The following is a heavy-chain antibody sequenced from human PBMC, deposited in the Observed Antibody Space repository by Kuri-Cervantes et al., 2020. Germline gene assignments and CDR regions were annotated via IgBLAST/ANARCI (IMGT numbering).Heavy chain of an antibody. CDR3: ARDGRCSGGSCYSP. Sequence: SETLSLTCTVSGGAISSSSYSWGWIRQPPGKGLEWIGQIYYSGTTQYAPSLKSRVTMSVDTSKNQFSLKLSSVTAADTAVYYCARDGRCSGGSCYSPWGQGTLVTVSS. V-gene: IGHV4-39*07. J-gene: IGHJ5*02. CDR1: GGAISSSSYS. CDR2: IYYSGTT. D-gene: IGHD2-15*01.